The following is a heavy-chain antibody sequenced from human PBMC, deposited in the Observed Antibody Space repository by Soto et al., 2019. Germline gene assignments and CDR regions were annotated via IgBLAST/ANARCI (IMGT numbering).Heavy chain of an antibody. CDR3: ARETGDGAAFDI. V-gene: IGHV1-2*04. D-gene: IGHD7-27*01. Sequence: AASVKVSCKASGYTFTSYGISWVRQAPGQGLEWMGWINPNSGGTNYAQKFQGWVTMTRDTSISTAYMELSRLRSDDTAVYYCARETGDGAAFDIWGQGTMVTVSS. CDR1: GYTFTSYG. J-gene: IGHJ3*02. CDR2: INPNSGGT.